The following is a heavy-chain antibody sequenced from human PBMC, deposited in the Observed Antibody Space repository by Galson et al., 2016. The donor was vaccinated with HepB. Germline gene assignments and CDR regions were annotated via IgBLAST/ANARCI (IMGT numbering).Heavy chain of an antibody. Sequence: SLRLSCAASGFTFSDFAIHWVRQAPGKGLVWVSHINTDGSSTHYADSVKGRLTISRDNAKNTLYLQINSLRAEDTAVYYCVRDRLATNWFDPWGQGTLVTVSS. V-gene: IGHV3-74*01. CDR2: INTDGSST. J-gene: IGHJ5*02. CDR3: VRDRLATNWFDP. CDR1: GFTFSDFA. D-gene: IGHD2-8*01.